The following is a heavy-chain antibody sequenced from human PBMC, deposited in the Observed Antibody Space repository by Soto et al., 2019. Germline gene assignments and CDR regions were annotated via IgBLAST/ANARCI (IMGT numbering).Heavy chain of an antibody. CDR2: VYSTGGT. CDR1: GDSIGRFY. Sequence: QMQLHESGPGLVKPSETLSLTCNVSGDSIGRFYWSWIRQSAEKGLEWIGRVYSTGGTAYNPALKGRVTISLDRSNNHVSLDMNSVTAADTAVYFCARDLSGTGLDIWGRGTRVTVSS. D-gene: IGHD1-26*01. CDR3: ARDLSGTGLDI. V-gene: IGHV4-4*07. J-gene: IGHJ6*02.